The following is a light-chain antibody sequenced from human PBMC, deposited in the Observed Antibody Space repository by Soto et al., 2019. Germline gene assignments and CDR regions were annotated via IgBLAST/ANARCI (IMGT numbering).Light chain of an antibody. J-gene: IGKJ1*01. CDR3: QQYGSSPWT. CDR1: QSVSSSY. Sequence: EIVLTQSPGRLSLSPGERATLSCRASQSVSSSYLAWYQQKPGQAPRLLIYGASSRATGIPDRFSGSGSGTDFTRTISRLEPEDFAGYYCQQYGSSPWTFGPGTMVEMK. CDR2: GAS. V-gene: IGKV3-20*01.